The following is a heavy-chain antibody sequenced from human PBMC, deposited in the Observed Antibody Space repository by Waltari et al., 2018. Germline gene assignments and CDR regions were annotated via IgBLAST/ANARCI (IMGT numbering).Heavy chain of an antibody. CDR3: ARPSVAARLGSLDY. D-gene: IGHD3-16*01. CDR2: IDHKGAA. CDR1: RGSFSAYH. Sequence: QVQLQQWGGGLLKPSETLSLSCSVSRGSFSAYHWTWIRQPPGKGLEWIGEIDHKGAATYNPSLTGRVIISGDTSKNQFSLNLTSVTATDTAVYFCARPSVAARLGSLDYWGQGALVTVSS. J-gene: IGHJ4*02. V-gene: IGHV4-34*01.